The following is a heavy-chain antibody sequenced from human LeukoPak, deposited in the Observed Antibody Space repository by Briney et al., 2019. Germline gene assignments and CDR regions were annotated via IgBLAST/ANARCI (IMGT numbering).Heavy chain of an antibody. V-gene: IGHV3-11*05. CDR3: ARGGDVDPAMVTG. D-gene: IGHD5-18*01. Sequence: GGSLRLSCAASGFTFSDYYMSWIRQAPGKGLEWVSYISSSSSYTNYADSVKGRFTISRDNAKNSLYLQMNSLRAEDTAVYYCARGGDVDPAMVTGWGQGTLVTVSS. CDR1: GFTFSDYY. CDR2: ISSSSSYT. J-gene: IGHJ4*02.